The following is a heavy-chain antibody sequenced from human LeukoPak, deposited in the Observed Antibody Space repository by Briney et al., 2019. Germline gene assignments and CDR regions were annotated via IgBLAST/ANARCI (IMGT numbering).Heavy chain of an antibody. Sequence: SETLSLTCTVSGGSISSSSYYGGWIHQPPGKGLEWIGSIYYSGSTYYNPSLKSRVTISVDTSKNQFSLKLSSVTAADTAVYYCARQITMIVVDYWGQGTLVTVSS. D-gene: IGHD3-22*01. J-gene: IGHJ4*02. CDR2: IYYSGST. CDR1: GGSISSSSYY. V-gene: IGHV4-39*01. CDR3: ARQITMIVVDY.